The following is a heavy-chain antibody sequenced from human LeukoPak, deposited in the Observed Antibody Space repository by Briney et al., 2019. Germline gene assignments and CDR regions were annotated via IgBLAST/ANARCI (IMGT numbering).Heavy chain of an antibody. CDR1: GDSISSSSYY. Sequence: SEPLSLTCTVSGDSISSSSYYWGWIPQPPGKGLEWNGNNYYSERTYYHPSLKSRVTISVGKSKNQFSLKLSAVTAADTAVYYCGRIDYLLFIYYWGQGNLVTVSS. V-gene: IGHV4-39*07. CDR2: NYYSERT. D-gene: IGHD2/OR15-2a*01. J-gene: IGHJ4*02. CDR3: GRIDYLLFIYY.